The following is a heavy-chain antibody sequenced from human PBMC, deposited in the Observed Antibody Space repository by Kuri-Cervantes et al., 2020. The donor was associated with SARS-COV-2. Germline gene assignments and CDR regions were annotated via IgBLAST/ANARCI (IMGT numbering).Heavy chain of an antibody. D-gene: IGHD7-27*01. V-gene: IGHV3-52*01. CDR1: GFTFSSSW. Sequence: GGSLRLSCAASGFTFSSSWMHWVCQAPEKGLEWVADIKCDGSEKYYVDSVKGRLTISRDNAKNSLYLQVNSLRAEDTAVYYCARDLRLGKSLDYWGQGTLVTVSS. CDR2: IKCDGSEK. J-gene: IGHJ4*02. CDR3: ARDLRLGKSLDY.